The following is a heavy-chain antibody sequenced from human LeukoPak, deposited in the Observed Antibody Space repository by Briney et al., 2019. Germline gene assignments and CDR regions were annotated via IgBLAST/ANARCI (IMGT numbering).Heavy chain of an antibody. CDR1: GFTFSSYG. Sequence: PGGSLRLSCAASGFTFSSYGMHWVRQAPGKGLEWVAVISYDGSNKYYADSVKGRFTISRDNSKNTLYLQMNSLRAEDTAVYYCAKSPSMVRGELAYWGQGTLVTVSS. CDR2: ISYDGSNK. J-gene: IGHJ4*02. D-gene: IGHD3-10*01. V-gene: IGHV3-30*18. CDR3: AKSPSMVRGELAY.